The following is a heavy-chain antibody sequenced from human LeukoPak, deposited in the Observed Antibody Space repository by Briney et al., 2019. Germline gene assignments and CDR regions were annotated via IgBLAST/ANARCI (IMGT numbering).Heavy chain of an antibody. V-gene: IGHV3-48*04. CDR1: GFTFSSYA. CDR2: ISSSSTTI. J-gene: IGHJ4*02. D-gene: IGHD3-22*01. Sequence: GGSLRLSCAASGFTFSSYAMSWVRQAPGKGLEWVSYISSSSTTIYYADSVKGRFTISRDNAKNSLYLQMNSLRAEDTAVYYCARDDSSGYPPKDYWGQGTLVTVSS. CDR3: ARDDSSGYPPKDY.